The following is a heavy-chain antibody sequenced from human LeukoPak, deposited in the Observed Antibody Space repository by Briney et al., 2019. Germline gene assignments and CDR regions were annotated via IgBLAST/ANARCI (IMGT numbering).Heavy chain of an antibody. Sequence: ASVKVSCKASGYTFSDYYLHWVRQAPGQGPEWMGWINPNSGGTNYAQKFQGRVTMTRDTSISTAYMELSRLRSDDTAVYYCARDGGYSSGWRSYYYYYYMDVWGKGTTVTVSS. CDR3: ARDGGYSSGWRSYYYYYYMDV. D-gene: IGHD6-19*01. CDR1: GYTFSDYY. J-gene: IGHJ6*03. CDR2: INPNSGGT. V-gene: IGHV1-2*02.